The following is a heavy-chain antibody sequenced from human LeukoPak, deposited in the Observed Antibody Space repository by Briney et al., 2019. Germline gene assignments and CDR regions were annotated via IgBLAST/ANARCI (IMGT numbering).Heavy chain of an antibody. D-gene: IGHD6-19*01. CDR2: IYSGGST. Sequence: GGSLRLSCAASGFTVSSNYMSWVRQAPGKGLEWVSIIYSGGSTYYADSVKGRFTISRDNSKNTLYLQMNSLRAEDTAVYYCARERGKQWLVRGRHGMDVWGQGTTVTVSS. V-gene: IGHV3-53*01. CDR1: GFTVSSNY. CDR3: ARERGKQWLVRGRHGMDV. J-gene: IGHJ6*02.